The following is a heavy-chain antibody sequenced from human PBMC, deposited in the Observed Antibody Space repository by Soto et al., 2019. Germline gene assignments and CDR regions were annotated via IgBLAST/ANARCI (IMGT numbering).Heavy chain of an antibody. V-gene: IGHV4-59*01. J-gene: IGHJ3*02. D-gene: IGHD1-1*01. CDR1: GGSISSYY. CDR3: ARGRGTWIPDASDI. CDR2: IYYSWST. Sequence: ETLSLTCTVSGGSISSYYWSWIRQPPGKGLEWIGYIYYSWSTNYNPSLKSRVTISVETSKNQFSLKLGSATAADTAVYYCARGRGTWIPDASDIWGKGTMVTVS.